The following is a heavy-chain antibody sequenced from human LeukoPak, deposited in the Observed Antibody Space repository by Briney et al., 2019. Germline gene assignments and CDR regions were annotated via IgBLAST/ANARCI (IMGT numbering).Heavy chain of an antibody. Sequence: EASVKVSCRASGYTFTGYHIHWVRQAPGQGLEWMGRINPNSGDTNYAQNFQGRVTMTRDTSINTAYMELSRLRSDDTAVYYCARDYCSSTSCLFDNWGQGTLVTVSS. D-gene: IGHD2-2*01. J-gene: IGHJ4*02. CDR2: INPNSGDT. CDR3: ARDYCSSTSCLFDN. CDR1: GYTFTGYH. V-gene: IGHV1-2*06.